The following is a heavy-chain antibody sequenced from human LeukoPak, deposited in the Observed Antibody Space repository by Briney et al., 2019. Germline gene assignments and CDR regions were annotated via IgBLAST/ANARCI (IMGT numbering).Heavy chain of an antibody. Sequence: GGSLRHSCAASGFTFSSCWMHWVRQAPGKGLVWVSRINSDVSSTTYADSVRGRFTISRDNAKNTLYLQMNSLRAEDTAVYYCARDHPETVGIVGYYYYYYMDVWGKGTTVTVSS. J-gene: IGHJ6*03. CDR3: ARDHPETVGIVGYYYYYYMDV. CDR2: INSDVSST. V-gene: IGHV3-74*01. D-gene: IGHD1-26*01. CDR1: GFTFSSCW.